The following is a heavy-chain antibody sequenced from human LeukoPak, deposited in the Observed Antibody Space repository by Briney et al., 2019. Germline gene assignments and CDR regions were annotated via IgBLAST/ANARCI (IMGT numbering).Heavy chain of an antibody. D-gene: IGHD1-26*01. CDR1: GGTFSSYA. V-gene: IGHV1-69*13. J-gene: IGHJ6*02. Sequence: SVKVSCKASGGTFSSYAISWVRQAPGQGLEWMGGIIPIFDTADYAQKFQGRVAITADESTSTAYMELSSLRSEDTAVFYCARISLGAIWGYYYGMDVWGQGTTVTVSS. CDR2: IIPIFDTA. CDR3: ARISLGAIWGYYYGMDV.